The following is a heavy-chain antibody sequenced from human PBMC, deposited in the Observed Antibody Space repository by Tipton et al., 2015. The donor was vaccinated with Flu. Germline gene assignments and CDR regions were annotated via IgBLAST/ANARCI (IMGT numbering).Heavy chain of an antibody. CDR1: GDSISNYY. D-gene: IGHD3-10*01. CDR3: AREAAPTPGAGYQYGS. J-gene: IGHJ5*02. CDR2: IYTSGST. Sequence: TLSLTCTVSGDSISNYYWGWIRQPAGKGLQWIGRIYTSGSTDYNPSLKGRVTMSVDTSRNQFSLRLSSVTAADTAVYFCAREAAPTPGAGYQYGSWGPGKLVTVSS. V-gene: IGHV4-4*07.